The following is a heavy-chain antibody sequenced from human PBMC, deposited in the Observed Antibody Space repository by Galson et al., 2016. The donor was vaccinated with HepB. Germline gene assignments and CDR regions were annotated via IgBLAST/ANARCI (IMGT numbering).Heavy chain of an antibody. J-gene: IGHJ4*02. CDR2: FDSEDDET. CDR3: ATVPYDPTGYYYFDS. CDR1: GDTLTDLS. Sequence: SVKVSCKVFGDTLTDLSIHWVRQAPGEGLEWMGGFDSEDDETIYARKFRGRVTMTEDTSTETAYMELSSLRSDDTAVYYCATVPYDPTGYYYFDSWGQGTLVTVSS. V-gene: IGHV1-24*01. D-gene: IGHD3-22*01.